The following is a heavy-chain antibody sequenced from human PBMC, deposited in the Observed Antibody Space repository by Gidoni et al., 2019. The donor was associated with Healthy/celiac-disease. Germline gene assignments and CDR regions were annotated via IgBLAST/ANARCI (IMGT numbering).Heavy chain of an antibody. CDR2: MNPNSGNT. CDR3: ARSEGDWNPIDY. CDR1: GYTFTSYG. V-gene: IGHV1-8*01. Sequence: QVQMVQSGAEVQKPGASVKVSCKASGYTFTSYGINWVRQATGQGLEWMGWMNPNSGNTGYAQKFQGRVTMTRNTSISTAYMELSSLRSEDTAVYYCARSEGDWNPIDYWGQGTLVTVSS. D-gene: IGHD1-1*01. J-gene: IGHJ4*02.